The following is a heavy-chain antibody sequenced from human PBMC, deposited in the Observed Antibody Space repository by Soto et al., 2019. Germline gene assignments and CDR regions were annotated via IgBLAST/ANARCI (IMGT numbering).Heavy chain of an antibody. Sequence: EVQLVESGGGLVQPGGSLRLSCAASGFTFSNYWMHWVRQAPGKGLVWVSRINGDGTGTNYADSVKGQFTISRDNAKNTLYLQMYSLRAEDPAVYYCGRGASGSYRLDYWGQGTLVTVSS. CDR3: GRGASGSYRLDY. CDR2: INGDGTGT. J-gene: IGHJ4*02. D-gene: IGHD3-10*01. CDR1: GFTFSNYW. V-gene: IGHV3-74*01.